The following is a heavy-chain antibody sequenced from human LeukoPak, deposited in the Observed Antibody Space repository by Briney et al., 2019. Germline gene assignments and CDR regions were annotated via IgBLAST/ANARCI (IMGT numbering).Heavy chain of an antibody. V-gene: IGHV5-51*01. CDR2: IYPGDSDT. D-gene: IGHD2-2*01. CDR3: ARFGLTSSLDY. CDR1: GYTLTNNW. Sequence: GESLKISCKVSGYTLTNNWIGWVRQVPGKGLEWMGLIYPGDSDTRYSPSFQGQVTMSVDKSISTAYLQWSSLRASDTAVYFCARFGLTSSLDYWGQGTLVTVSS. J-gene: IGHJ4*02.